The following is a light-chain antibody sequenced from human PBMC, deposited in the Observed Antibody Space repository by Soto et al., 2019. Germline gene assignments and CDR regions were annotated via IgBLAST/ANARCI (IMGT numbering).Light chain of an antibody. CDR1: QSVSSS. Sequence: EVVLTQSPDTLSVSPGERATLSCSASQSVSSSLAWYQQKPGQAPRLLIYGASTRATGVPARFSGSGSGTEFTLTITSLQSEDVAVYYCQHFHNWPPWTVGQGTRVEIK. J-gene: IGKJ1*01. CDR2: GAS. V-gene: IGKV3-15*01. CDR3: QHFHNWPPWT.